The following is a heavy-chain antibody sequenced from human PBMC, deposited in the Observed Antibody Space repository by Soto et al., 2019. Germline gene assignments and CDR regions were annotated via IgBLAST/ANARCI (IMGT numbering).Heavy chain of an antibody. CDR1: GFSLTTSGVG. J-gene: IGHJ4*02. CDR3: AHRVLRTVFGLVTTTAIYFDF. D-gene: IGHD3-3*01. CDR2: FYWDDDK. Sequence: QITLKESGPTVVKPTETLTLTCTFSGFSLTTSGVGVGWVRQSPGKAPEWLALFYWDDDKRYSTSLNSRLIITKDTSKTQVVLTMANVDPADTATYYCAHRVLRTVFGLVTTTAIYFDFWGPGTPVVVSS. V-gene: IGHV2-5*02.